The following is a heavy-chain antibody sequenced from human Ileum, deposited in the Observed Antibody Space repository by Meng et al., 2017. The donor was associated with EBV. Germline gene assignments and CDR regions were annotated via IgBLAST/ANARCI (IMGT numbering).Heavy chain of an antibody. Sequence: AAVTSSYKPSVSPFSSVVSNWVRQAPEQGLEWMGWISTYNGNTNYMHKFKDRLTITTEKSTSTVYMDLRLLTSDNTAVYYCASQAISEYPGTWFEPWGQGTLVTVSS. CDR2: ISTYNGNT. CDR1: VSPFSSVV. D-gene: IGHD2-2*02. J-gene: IGHJ5*02. CDR3: ASQAISEYPGTWFEP. V-gene: IGHV1-18*01.